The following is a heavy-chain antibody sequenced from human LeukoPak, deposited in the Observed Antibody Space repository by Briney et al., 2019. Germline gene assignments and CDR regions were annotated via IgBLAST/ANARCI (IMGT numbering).Heavy chain of an antibody. CDR1: GFTFSSYS. CDR2: ISSSSSTI. CDR3: ARDGSYDSSGYRLDDAFDI. J-gene: IGHJ3*02. D-gene: IGHD3-22*01. V-gene: IGHV3-48*01. Sequence: GGSLRLSCAASGFTFSSYSMNWVRQAPGKGLEWVSYISSSSSTIYYADSVKGRFTISRDNSKNTLYLQMNSLRAEDTAVYYCARDGSYDSSGYRLDDAFDIWGQGTMVTVSS.